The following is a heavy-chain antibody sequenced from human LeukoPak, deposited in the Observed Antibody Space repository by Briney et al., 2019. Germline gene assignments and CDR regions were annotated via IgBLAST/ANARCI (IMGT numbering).Heavy chain of an antibody. D-gene: IGHD6-13*01. CDR1: GGSISSSSYY. CDR2: IYYSGST. CDR3: ARDPSSSWYGRGRNNWFDP. J-gene: IGHJ5*02. Sequence: SETLSLTCTVSGGSISSSSYYWGWIRQPPGKGLEWIGSIYYSGSTYYNPSLKSRVTISVDKSKNQFSLKLSSVTAADTAVYYCARDPSSSWYGRGRNNWFDPWGQGTLVTVSS. V-gene: IGHV4-39*07.